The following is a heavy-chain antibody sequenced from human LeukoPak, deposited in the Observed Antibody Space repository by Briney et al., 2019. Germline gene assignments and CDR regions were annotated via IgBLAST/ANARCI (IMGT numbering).Heavy chain of an antibody. V-gene: IGHV4-61*02. J-gene: IGHJ4*02. D-gene: IGHD5-18*01. CDR2: IYTSGST. CDR1: GGSISSGSYY. CDR3: AREADTAMVDY. Sequence: ASETLSLTCTVSGGSISSGSYYWSWIRQPAGKGLEWIGRIYTSGSTNYNPSLKSRVTISVDTSKNQFSLKLSSVTAADTAVYYCAREADTAMVDYWGQGTLVTVSS.